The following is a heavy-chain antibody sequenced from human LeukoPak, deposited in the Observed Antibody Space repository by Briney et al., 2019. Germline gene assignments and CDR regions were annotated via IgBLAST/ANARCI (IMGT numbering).Heavy chain of an antibody. CDR1: GFTFSSYA. CDR2: ISYDGSNK. V-gene: IGHV3-30*04. CDR3: VGSYYDILTGYYNVDY. J-gene: IGHJ4*02. D-gene: IGHD3-9*01. Sequence: PPGGSLRLSCAASGFTFSSYAMHWVRQAPGKGLEWVAVISYDGSNKYYADSVKGRFTISRDNSKNTLYLQMNSLRAEDTAVYYCVGSYYDILTGYYNVDYWGQGTLVTVSS.